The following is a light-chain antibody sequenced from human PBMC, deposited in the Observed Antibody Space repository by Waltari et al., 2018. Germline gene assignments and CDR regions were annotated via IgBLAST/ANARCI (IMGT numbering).Light chain of an antibody. Sequence: SSELTQDPTVSVALGQTVRITCQGDSLRRYYPSWYQQRPGQAPILVFYDQSSRPAGIPDLFSSSIAGSTAALTIAGGEAGDWADYYCHSRDSSSYRFFGGGTRLTV. CDR3: HSRDSSSYRF. CDR1: SLRRYY. J-gene: IGLJ2*01. CDR2: DQS. V-gene: IGLV3-19*01.